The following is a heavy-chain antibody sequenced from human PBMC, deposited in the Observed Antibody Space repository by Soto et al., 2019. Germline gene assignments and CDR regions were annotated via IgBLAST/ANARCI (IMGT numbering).Heavy chain of an antibody. J-gene: IGHJ5*02. CDR2: ISSSSSYI. CDR1: GFTFSSYS. D-gene: IGHD3-10*01. Sequence: GGSLRLSCAASGFTFSSYSMNWVRQAPGKGLEWVSSISSSSSYIYYADSVKGRFTISRDNAKNSLYLQMNSLRAEDTAVYYCARGGGSGSLGDNWFDPWGQGTLVTVSS. V-gene: IGHV3-21*01. CDR3: ARGGGSGSLGDNWFDP.